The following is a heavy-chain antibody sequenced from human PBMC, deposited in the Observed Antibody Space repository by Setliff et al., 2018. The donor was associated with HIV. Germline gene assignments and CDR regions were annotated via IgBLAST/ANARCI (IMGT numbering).Heavy chain of an antibody. J-gene: IGHJ4*02. CDR3: ARWGSGSYEGVFDY. Sequence: GGSLRLSCAATGFTFSSYVLHWVRQAPGKGLEWVAVMSTGGDIKIYADSVKGRFTISRDNSKNTLFLQMSSLRPEDTAVYFCARWGSGSYEGVFDYWGQGMLVTVSS. D-gene: IGHD1-26*01. V-gene: IGHV3-30-3*01. CDR2: MSTGGDIK. CDR1: GFTFSSYV.